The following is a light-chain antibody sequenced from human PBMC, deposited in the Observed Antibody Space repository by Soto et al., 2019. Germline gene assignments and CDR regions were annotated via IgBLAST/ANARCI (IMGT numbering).Light chain of an antibody. V-gene: IGKV1-5*01. CDR2: DAS. CDR3: QQYDSLPLT. Sequence: DIQMTQSPSTLSASVGDRVTITCRASQSISSWLAWYQQKPGKAPKLLIYDASSLESGVPSRFSGSGSGTEFTLTISSLQPEDIATYYCQQYDSLPLTFGQGTRLEIK. CDR1: QSISSW. J-gene: IGKJ5*01.